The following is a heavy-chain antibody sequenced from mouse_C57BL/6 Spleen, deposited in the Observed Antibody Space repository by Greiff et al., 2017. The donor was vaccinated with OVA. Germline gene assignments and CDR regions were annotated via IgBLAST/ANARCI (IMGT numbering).Heavy chain of an antibody. CDR1: GFTFSDYG. D-gene: IGHD2-5*01. V-gene: IGHV5-17*01. CDR2: ISSGSSTI. CDR3: ARSNYEDYTMDY. Sequence: DVHLVESGGGLVKPGGSLKLSCAASGFTFSDYGMHWVRQAPEKGLEWVAYISSGSSTIYYADTVKGRFTISRDNAKNTLFLQMTSLRSEDTAMYYCARSNYEDYTMDYWSQGTSVTVSS. J-gene: IGHJ4*01.